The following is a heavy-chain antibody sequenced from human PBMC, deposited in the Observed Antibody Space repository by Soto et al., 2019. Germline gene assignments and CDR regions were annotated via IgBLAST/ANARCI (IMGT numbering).Heavy chain of an antibody. V-gene: IGHV4-31*03. CDR1: GGSISSGGYY. CDR2: IYYSGST. Sequence: SETLSLTCTVSGGSISSGGYYWSWIRQHPGKGLEWIGYIYYSGSTYYNPSLKSRVTISVDTSKNQFSLKLSSVTAADTAVYYCARRGKYGNWFDPWGQGTLVTVSS. CDR3: ARRGKYGNWFDP. D-gene: IGHD4-17*01. J-gene: IGHJ5*02.